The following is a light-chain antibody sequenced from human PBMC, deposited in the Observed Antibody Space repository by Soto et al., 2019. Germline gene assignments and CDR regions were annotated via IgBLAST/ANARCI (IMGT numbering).Light chain of an antibody. CDR1: QSLTNSF. V-gene: IGKV3-20*01. CDR3: QQYKSWPTIT. CDR2: DTS. J-gene: IGKJ5*01. Sequence: EFVLTHSPSTLSLSPGERSNLSCRASQSLTNSFIAWYQQRPGQAPRLLIYDTSSRASGIPDSFRGSGSGTEFTLTITSLKSEDFAVYYCQQYKSWPTITFGHGTRLEIK.